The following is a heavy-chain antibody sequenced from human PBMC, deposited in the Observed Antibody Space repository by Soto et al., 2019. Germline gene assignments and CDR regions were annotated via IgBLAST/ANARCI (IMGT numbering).Heavy chain of an antibody. D-gene: IGHD1-26*01. V-gene: IGHV3-23*01. CDR1: GFTFSSYA. CDR2: ISGSGGST. Sequence: EVQLLESGGGLVQPGGSLRLSCAASGFTFSSYAMRWVRQAPVKGLEWVSAISGSGGSTYYAESVKGRFTISRDNSKNTLYMQMNSLRADDAAVYYCARRGSGSYYDYWGQGTLVTVSS. CDR3: ARRGSGSYYDY. J-gene: IGHJ4*02.